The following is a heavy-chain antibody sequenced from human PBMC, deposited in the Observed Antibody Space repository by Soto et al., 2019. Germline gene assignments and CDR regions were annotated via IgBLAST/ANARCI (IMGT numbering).Heavy chain of an antibody. CDR2: IYYSGST. D-gene: IGHD4-17*01. Sequence: QVQLQESGPGLVKPSETLSLTCTVSGGSISSYYWSWIRQPPGKGLEWIGYIYYSGSTHYNPSLKSRVTISVDTSKHQFSLKLSSVTAADTAVYYCARHRSDTVSTENWYFDLWGRGTLVAVSS. CDR3: ARHRSDTVSTENWYFDL. V-gene: IGHV4-59*08. J-gene: IGHJ2*01. CDR1: GGSISSYY.